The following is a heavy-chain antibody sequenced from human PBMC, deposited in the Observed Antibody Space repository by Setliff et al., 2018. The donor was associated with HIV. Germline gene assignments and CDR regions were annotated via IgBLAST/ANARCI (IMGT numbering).Heavy chain of an antibody. V-gene: IGHV1-18*01. D-gene: IGHD6-19*01. CDR1: GFPFRSYG. Sequence: GASEKVSCKASGFPFRSYGISWVRQAPGQGLEWMGWISAYNGKTEYAQNFQGRVTMTTDISTSTAWTSTSTAYMELRSLRSDDTAVYYCASCMAGHYYYYMDVWGKGTTFTVSS. CDR2: ISAYNGKT. CDR3: ASCMAGHYYYYMDV. J-gene: IGHJ6*03.